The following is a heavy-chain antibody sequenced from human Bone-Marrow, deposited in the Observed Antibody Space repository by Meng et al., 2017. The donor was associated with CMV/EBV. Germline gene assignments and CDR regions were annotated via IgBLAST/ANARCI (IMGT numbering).Heavy chain of an antibody. CDR3: ATSDDFWSGADC. Sequence: GESLKISCAASGFTFSTYAMSWVRQAPGKGLEWVSSISGSGDSTYYADSVKGRFPISRDNSKNTLYLQMNSLRAEDTAVYYCATSDDFWSGADCWGQGTLVTVYS. D-gene: IGHD3-3*01. J-gene: IGHJ4*02. V-gene: IGHV3-23*01. CDR1: GFTFSTYA. CDR2: ISGSGDST.